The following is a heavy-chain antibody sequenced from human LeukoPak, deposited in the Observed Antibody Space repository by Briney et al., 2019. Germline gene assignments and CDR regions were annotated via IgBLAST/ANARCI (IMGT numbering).Heavy chain of an antibody. D-gene: IGHD3-10*01. V-gene: IGHV1-18*01. Sequence: ASAKVSCKASGYYFSNCGISWVRQAPGQGPEWMGWISVYNGNTKYAQKFQGRVTMTTDTSTSTAYMELRSLRSDDTGVYYCTRSDHYYGSGSPPNWFDPWGRGTLVTVSS. J-gene: IGHJ5*02. CDR1: GYYFSNCG. CDR2: ISVYNGNT. CDR3: TRSDHYYGSGSPPNWFDP.